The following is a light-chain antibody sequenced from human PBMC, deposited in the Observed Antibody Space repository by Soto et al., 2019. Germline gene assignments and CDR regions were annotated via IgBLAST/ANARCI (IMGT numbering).Light chain of an antibody. CDR2: EVS. CDR1: SSNIGSNF. Sequence: QSVLTQPPSVSAAPGQKVTIYCSGSSSNIGSNFVSWYQQLPGKAPKLMIYEVSNRPSGVSNRFSGSKSGNTASLTISGLQAEDEADYYCSSYTSSSTPYVFGTGTKVTVL. V-gene: IGLV2-14*01. CDR3: SSYTSSSTPYV. J-gene: IGLJ1*01.